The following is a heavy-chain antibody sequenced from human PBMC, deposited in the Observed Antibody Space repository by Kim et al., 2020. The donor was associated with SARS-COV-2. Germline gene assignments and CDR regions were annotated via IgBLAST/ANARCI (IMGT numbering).Heavy chain of an antibody. CDR3: AKGGFGGVVIIGWYFDL. D-gene: IGHD3-3*01. J-gene: IGHJ2*01. CDR2: ISGSGGST. Sequence: GGSLRLSCAASGFTFSSYAMSWVRQAPGKGLEWVSAISGSGGSTYYADSVKGRFTISRDNSKNTLYLQMNSLRAEDTAVYYCAKGGFGGVVIIGWYFDLWGRGTLVTVSS. V-gene: IGHV3-23*01. CDR1: GFTFSSYA.